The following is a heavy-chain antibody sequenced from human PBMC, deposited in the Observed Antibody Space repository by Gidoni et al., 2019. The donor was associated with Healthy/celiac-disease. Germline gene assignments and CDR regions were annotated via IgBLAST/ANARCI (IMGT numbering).Heavy chain of an antibody. Sequence: QVQLVESGGGVVQPGRSLRPPCAASGFIFSSYGMPWVRQAPGKGLEWVAVKSYDGSNKYYADSVKDRFTISRDNSKNTLYLQMNSLRAEDTAVYYCAKDGRVATVFDYWGQGTLVTVSS. D-gene: IGHD5-12*01. CDR3: AKDGRVATVFDY. J-gene: IGHJ4*02. CDR2: KSYDGSNK. CDR1: GFIFSSYG. V-gene: IGHV3-30*18.